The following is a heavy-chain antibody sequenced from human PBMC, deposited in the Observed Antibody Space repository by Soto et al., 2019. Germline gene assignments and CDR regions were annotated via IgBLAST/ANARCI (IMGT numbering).Heavy chain of an antibody. Sequence: QVQLVQSGAEVKKPGASVQVSCKASGYTFTSYGISWGRQAPGQGLEWMGWISAYNGNTNYAQKLQGRVTMTTDTSTSTVFMELRGLGYDDTDVYYCARGWSSSWWGLEVDYLGQGTLVTVSS. CDR3: ARGWSSSWWGLEVDY. V-gene: IGHV1-18*01. D-gene: IGHD6-13*01. CDR2: ISAYNGNT. CDR1: GYTFTSYG. J-gene: IGHJ4*02.